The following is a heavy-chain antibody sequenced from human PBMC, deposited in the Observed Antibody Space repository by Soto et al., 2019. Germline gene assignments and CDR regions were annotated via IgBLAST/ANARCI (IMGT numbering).Heavy chain of an antibody. J-gene: IGHJ3*02. CDR1: GFTVSSNY. CDR3: ARDSSGVHYYDSSGYYSQRPGGAFDI. Sequence: GGSLRLSCAASGFTVSSNYMSWVRQAPGKGLEWVSVIYSGGSTYYADSVKGRFTISRDNSKNTLYLQMNSLRAEDTAVYYCARDSSGVHYYDSSGYYSQRPGGAFDIWGQGTMVTVSS. D-gene: IGHD3-22*01. V-gene: IGHV3-53*01. CDR2: IYSGGST.